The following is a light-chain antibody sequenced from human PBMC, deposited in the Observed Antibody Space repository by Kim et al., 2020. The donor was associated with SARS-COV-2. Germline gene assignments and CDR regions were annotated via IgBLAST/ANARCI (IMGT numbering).Light chain of an antibody. CDR1: DSDIGSNT. CDR3: ASWNDALRGPV. Sequence: QSVLTQPPSASGTPGQTLTISCFGSDSDIGSNTVNWYQQLPGTSPKLLIYRNDQRPSGVPDRFSGFRSATSASLAISGLQSEDEADYFCASWNDALRGPVFGGGTQLTVL. CDR2: RND. J-gene: IGLJ2*01. V-gene: IGLV1-44*01.